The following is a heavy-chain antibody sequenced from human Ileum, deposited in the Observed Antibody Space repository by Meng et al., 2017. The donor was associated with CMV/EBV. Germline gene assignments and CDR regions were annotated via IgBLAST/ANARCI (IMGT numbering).Heavy chain of an antibody. J-gene: IGHJ4*02. V-gene: IGHV3-30*02. CDR3: VRINYLDH. CDR2: IRNDGSYK. Sequence: VSLVVSGGGVVQAGGSLRLACAASGFTFSSYGMHWVRQAPGKGLEWVAIIRNDGSYKYYADSVKGRFTISRDNSKNTLYLQMNSLEPEDTAVYYCVRINYLDHWGQGTLVTVSS. CDR1: GFTFSSYG.